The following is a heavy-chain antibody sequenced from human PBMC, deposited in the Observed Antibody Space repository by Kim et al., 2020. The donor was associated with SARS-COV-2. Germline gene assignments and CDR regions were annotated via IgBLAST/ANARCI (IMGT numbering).Heavy chain of an antibody. CDR2: INNDGTYT. CDR1: GFTFTRYW. D-gene: IGHD3-10*01. CDR3: STDLPGELLHYFDY. J-gene: IGHJ4*02. V-gene: IGHV3-74*01. Sequence: GGSLTLSCAASGFTFTRYWMHWVRQAPGKGLAWVSVINNDGTYTSYADSVRGRFTISRDNAKNTLYLQMNSLRDEDTAIYYCSTDLPGELLHYFDYWGQG.